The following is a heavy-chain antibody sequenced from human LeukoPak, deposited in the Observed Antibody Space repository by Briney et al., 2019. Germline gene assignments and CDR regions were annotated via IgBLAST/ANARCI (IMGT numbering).Heavy chain of an antibody. V-gene: IGHV3-7*01. CDR1: GFTFTDYW. Sequence: GGSMRLSCADSGFTFTDYWVNLVRQATQKEVEGVGSIWQDGRQKTFVDSVKGRFTNSRDNTKNSLSLQLNSLRVEDTAVYYCARDGTAAGLYFDLWGQGTLVTVSS. CDR2: IWQDGRQK. J-gene: IGHJ4*01. D-gene: IGHD6-13*01. CDR3: ARDGTAAGLYFDL.